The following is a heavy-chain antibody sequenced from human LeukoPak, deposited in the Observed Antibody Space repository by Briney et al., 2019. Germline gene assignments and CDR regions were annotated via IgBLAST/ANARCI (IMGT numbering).Heavy chain of an antibody. Sequence: GGSLRLSCAASGFTFSTYAMSWVRQAPGKGLEWVSAITAGGGSAYYADSVKGRFTISRDNSKNTLYLQMNSLRAEDTAVYYCAKEHSASYYRGADYWGQGTLVTVSS. CDR3: AKEHSASYYRGADY. V-gene: IGHV3-23*01. J-gene: IGHJ4*02. CDR2: ITAGGGSA. D-gene: IGHD1-26*01. CDR1: GFTFSTYA.